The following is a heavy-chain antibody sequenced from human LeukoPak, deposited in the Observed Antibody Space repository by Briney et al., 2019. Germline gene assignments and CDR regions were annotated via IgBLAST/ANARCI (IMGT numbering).Heavy chain of an antibody. D-gene: IGHD1-26*01. J-gene: IGHJ6*03. Sequence: GGSLRLSCAASGFTFSSYSMNWVRQAPGKGLEWVSSISSSSSYIYYADSVKGRFTISRDNSKNTLYLQMNSLRAEDTAVYYCARVGGHEHTWELSYYYMVVWRKGTTVAVS. CDR2: ISSSSSYI. CDR3: ARVGGHEHTWELSYYYMVV. V-gene: IGHV3-21*01. CDR1: GFTFSSYS.